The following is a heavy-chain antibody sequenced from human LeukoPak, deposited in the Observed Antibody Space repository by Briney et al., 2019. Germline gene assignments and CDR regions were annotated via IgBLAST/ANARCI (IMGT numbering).Heavy chain of an antibody. Sequence: ASVKVSCKASGYTFTGYYMHWVRQAPGQGLEWMGWINPNSGGTNYAQKFQGRVTMTRDTSISTAYMKLSRLRSDDTAVYYCAGHIVVVPAAISEPLDYWGQGTLVTVSS. V-gene: IGHV1-2*02. J-gene: IGHJ4*02. CDR1: GYTFTGYY. CDR3: AGHIVVVPAAISEPLDY. D-gene: IGHD2-2*01. CDR2: INPNSGGT.